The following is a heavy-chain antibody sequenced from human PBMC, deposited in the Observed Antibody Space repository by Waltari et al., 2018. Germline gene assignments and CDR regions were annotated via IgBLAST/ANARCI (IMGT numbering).Heavy chain of an antibody. V-gene: IGHV3-33*08. J-gene: IGHJ4*02. D-gene: IGHD3-3*01. CDR2: IGYDGSKK. Sequence: QVQLVESGGGVDQPGRSLRLSCAASGFTFSSYGMHWVRQAPGKGLEWVEVIGYDGSKKYYADVVKGRFTISRDNCKNTLYLQMNSLRAEDTAMYYCATLSPVGSGYYPGSDYWGQGTLVTVSS. CDR3: ATLSPVGSGYYPGSDY. CDR1: GFTFSSYG.